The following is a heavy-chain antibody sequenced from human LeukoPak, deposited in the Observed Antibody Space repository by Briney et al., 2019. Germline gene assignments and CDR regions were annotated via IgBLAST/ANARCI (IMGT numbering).Heavy chain of an antibody. CDR3: ARSITVTRNWFDP. V-gene: IGHV4-59*10. CDR2: IYTSGST. D-gene: IGHD4-17*01. CDR1: GGSFSGYY. Sequence: PSETLSLTCAVYGGSFSGYYWSWIRQPAGKGLEWIGRIYTSGSTNYNPSLKSRVTMSVDTSKNQFSLKLSSVTAADTAVYYCARSITVTRNWFDPWGQGTLVTVSS. J-gene: IGHJ5*02.